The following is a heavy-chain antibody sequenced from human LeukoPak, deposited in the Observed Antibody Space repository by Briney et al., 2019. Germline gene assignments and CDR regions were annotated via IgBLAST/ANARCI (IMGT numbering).Heavy chain of an antibody. J-gene: IGHJ4*02. CDR3: ASSPLSRDGYNPIDY. D-gene: IGHD5-24*01. V-gene: IGHV3-11*01. CDR2: ISNSGSTI. Sequence: GGSLRLSCAASEFTFSDYHMSWVRQAPGKGLEWVSYISNSGSTIFYGDSVKGRFTISRDNAKNSLYLQMNSLRAEDTAVYYCASSPLSRDGYNPIDYWGQGTLVTVSS. CDR1: EFTFSDYH.